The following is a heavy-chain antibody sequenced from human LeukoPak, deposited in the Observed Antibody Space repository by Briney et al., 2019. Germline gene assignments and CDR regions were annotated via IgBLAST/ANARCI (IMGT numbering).Heavy chain of an antibody. D-gene: IGHD3-22*01. CDR2: IYTSGST. J-gene: IGHJ3*02. V-gene: IGHV4-4*07. Sequence: SETLSLTCTVSGGSISSYYWSWIRQPAGKGLEWIGRIYTSGSTNYNPSLKSRVTMSVDTSKNQFSLKLSSVTAADTAVYYCARDAYYYDSSGYLDAFDIWGQGTMVTVSS. CDR1: GGSISSYY. CDR3: ARDAYYYDSSGYLDAFDI.